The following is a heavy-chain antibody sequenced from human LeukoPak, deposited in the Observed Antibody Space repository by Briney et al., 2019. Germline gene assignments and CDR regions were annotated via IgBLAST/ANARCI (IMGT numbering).Heavy chain of an antibody. D-gene: IGHD2-2*01. V-gene: IGHV3-23*01. CDR3: AKDLLVDQLLGPFDY. J-gene: IGHJ4*02. CDR2: ISGSGGST. CDR1: GFTFSSYS. Sequence: GGSLRLSCAASGFTFSSYSMNWVRQAPGKGLEWVSAISGSGGSTYYADSVKGRFTISRDSSKNTLYLQMNSLRAEDTAVYYCAKDLLVDQLLGPFDYWGQGTLVTVSS.